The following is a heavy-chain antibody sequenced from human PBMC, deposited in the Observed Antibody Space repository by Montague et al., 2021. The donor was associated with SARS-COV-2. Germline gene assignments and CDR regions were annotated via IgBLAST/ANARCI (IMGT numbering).Heavy chain of an antibody. CDR1: GDSINNYY. CDR3: ARLSGYNPFDAFDL. Sequence: SETLSLTCTVSGDSINNYYWSWIRQPPGKGLEWIGNTFYSGSTMYNPSLKSRVTTSVDTSKNQFSLNLSSVTAADPAVYFCARLSGYNPFDAFDLWGPGTMVTVSS. D-gene: IGHD5-24*01. J-gene: IGHJ3*01. V-gene: IGHV4-59*01. CDR2: TFYSGST.